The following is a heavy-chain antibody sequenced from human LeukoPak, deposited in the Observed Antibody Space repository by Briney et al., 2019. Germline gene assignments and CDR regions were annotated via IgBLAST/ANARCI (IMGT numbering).Heavy chain of an antibody. CDR3: AKARGSYSQFDY. V-gene: IGHV3-23*01. J-gene: IGHJ4*02. Sequence: GGSLRLSCAASGFTFSSYGMSWVRQAPGKGLNWVSGISGSGGSTYYADSVKGRFTISRDSSKNTLYLQMNSLRAEDTAIYYCAKARGSYSQFDYWGQGTLVTVSS. D-gene: IGHD1-26*01. CDR1: GFTFSSYG. CDR2: ISGSGGST.